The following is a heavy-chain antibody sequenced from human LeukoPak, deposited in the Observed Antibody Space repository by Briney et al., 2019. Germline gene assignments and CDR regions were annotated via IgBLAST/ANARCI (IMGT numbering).Heavy chain of an antibody. CDR2: IYFSGGT. V-gene: IGHV4-39*01. J-gene: IGHJ4*02. D-gene: IGHD3-10*01. CDR3: ARQTGSGLFSLP. CDR1: GDSISSSNCY. Sequence: SETLSLTCTVSGDSISSSNCYWGWIRQPPGKGLEWIGSIYFSGGTYYNASLKSRVTISVDTSKNQFSLKLSSVTAADTAVYYCARQTGSGLFSLPGGQGTLVTVSP.